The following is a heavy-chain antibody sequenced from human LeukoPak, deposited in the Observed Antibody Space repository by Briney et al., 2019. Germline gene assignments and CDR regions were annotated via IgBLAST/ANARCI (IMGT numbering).Heavy chain of an antibody. V-gene: IGHV4-39*07. CDR3: ARRPYNYSYYYYMDV. CDR1: GGSISTSNYY. Sequence: PSETLSLTCTVSGGSISTSNYYWGWIRQPPGKGLEWIGNIFYSGSTYYSPSLRSRVTISLDTSRNQFSLKLSSVTAADTAVYYCARRPYNYSYYYYMDVWGKGTTVTISS. J-gene: IGHJ6*03. CDR2: IFYSGST.